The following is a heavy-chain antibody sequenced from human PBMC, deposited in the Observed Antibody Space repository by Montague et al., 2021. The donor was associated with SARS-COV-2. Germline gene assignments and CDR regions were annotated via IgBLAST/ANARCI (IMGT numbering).Heavy chain of an antibody. J-gene: IGHJ4*02. CDR1: SDSINSYY. Sequence: SETLSLTCTVSSDSINSYYWGWIRQPPGKRLEWLGYVYSSGITNXNPSLNSRIAISVDTSKNQFSLRLDPVTAADTAIYYCATLTQSNGDFWGQGALVTVS. D-gene: IGHD4/OR15-4a*01. CDR3: ATLTQSNGDF. V-gene: IGHV4-4*08. CDR2: VYSSGIT.